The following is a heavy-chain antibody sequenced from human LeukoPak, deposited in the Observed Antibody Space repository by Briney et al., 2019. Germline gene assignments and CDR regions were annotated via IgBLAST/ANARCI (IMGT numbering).Heavy chain of an antibody. CDR1: GGSISSYY. D-gene: IGHD5-18*01. Sequence: SETLSLTCTVSGGSISSYYWSWIRQPPGKGLEWIGYIYYSGSTNYNPSLKSRVTISVDTSKNQFSLKLSSVTAADTAVYYCARVGYSYGFDYWGQGTLVTVSS. CDR3: ARVGYSYGFDY. V-gene: IGHV4-59*01. J-gene: IGHJ4*02. CDR2: IYYSGST.